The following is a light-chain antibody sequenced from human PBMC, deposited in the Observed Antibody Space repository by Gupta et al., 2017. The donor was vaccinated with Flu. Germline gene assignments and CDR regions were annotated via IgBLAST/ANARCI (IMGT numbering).Light chain of an antibody. V-gene: IGKV1-39*01. CDR1: QSMSTY. J-gene: IGKJ3*01. Sequence: DIQMTQCPSSLSASVGDRVTITCRASQSMSTYLNWYQQKPGKAPKLLIYGVSSGFAGVPSTFSGSGSGTDFSLTISRLQPEDSASYYCQQSDSIPFTFGHGTKVEVK. CDR3: QQSDSIPFT. CDR2: GVS.